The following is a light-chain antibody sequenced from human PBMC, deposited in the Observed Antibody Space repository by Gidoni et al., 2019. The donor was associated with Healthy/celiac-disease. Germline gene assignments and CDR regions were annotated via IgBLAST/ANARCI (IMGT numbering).Light chain of an antibody. Sequence: EMVMTQSPATLSVSPGERATLSCRASQSVSSNLSWYQQKPVQAPRLLLYGASTRATGIPARFSGSGSGTEFTLTIRSLQSEDFAIYYCQQYNNWPGTFGPGTKVDIK. CDR3: QQYNNWPGT. V-gene: IGKV3-15*01. CDR1: QSVSSN. CDR2: GAS. J-gene: IGKJ3*01.